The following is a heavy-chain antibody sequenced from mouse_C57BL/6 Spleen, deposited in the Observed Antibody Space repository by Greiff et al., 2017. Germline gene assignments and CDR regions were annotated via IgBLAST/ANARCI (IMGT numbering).Heavy chain of an antibody. J-gene: IGHJ2*01. CDR2: IDPETGGT. V-gene: IGHV1-15*01. CDR1: GYTFTDYE. CDR3: TRSQSYFDY. Sequence: VQLQQSGAELVRPGASVTLSCKASGYTFTDYEMHWVKQTPVHGLEWIGAIDPETGGTAYNQKFKGKAILTADKSSSTAYMALRSLTSEDSAVYYCTRSQSYFDYWGQGTTLTVSS.